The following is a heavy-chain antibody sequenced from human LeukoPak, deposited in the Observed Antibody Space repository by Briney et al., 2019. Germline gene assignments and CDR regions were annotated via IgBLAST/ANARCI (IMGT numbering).Heavy chain of an antibody. CDR2: IYHSGST. Sequence: SGTLSLTCAVSGGSISSSNWWSWVRQPPGKGLEWIGEIYHSGSTNYNPSLKSRVTISVDKSKNQFSLKLSSVTAADTAVYYCASTQRYGKGVGRGLGYWGQGTLVTVSS. V-gene: IGHV4-4*02. CDR3: ASTQRYGKGVGRGLGY. J-gene: IGHJ4*02. D-gene: IGHD3-3*01. CDR1: GGSISSSNW.